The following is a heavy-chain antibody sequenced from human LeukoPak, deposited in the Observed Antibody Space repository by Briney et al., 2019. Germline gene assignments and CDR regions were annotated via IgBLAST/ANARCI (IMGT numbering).Heavy chain of an antibody. J-gene: IGHJ4*02. CDR2: INPNSGGT. CDR3: ARFPDILTGYSD. V-gene: IGHV1-2*02. CDR1: GYTFTGYY. Sequence: ASVKVSCKASGYTFTGYYMHWVRQAPGQGLEWMGWINPNSGGTNYAQKFQGRVTMTRDTSISTAYMELSRLRSDDTAVYNCARFPDILTGYSDWGQGTLVTVSS. D-gene: IGHD3-9*01.